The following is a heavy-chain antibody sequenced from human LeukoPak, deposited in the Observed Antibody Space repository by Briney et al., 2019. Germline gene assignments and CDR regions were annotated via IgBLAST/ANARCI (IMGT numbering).Heavy chain of an antibody. Sequence: GASVKVSCKASGYTFTSYYMHWVRQAPGQGPEWMGIINPSGGSTSYAQKFQGRVTMTRDTSISTAYMELSRLRSDDTAVYYCARVRDSSRLFDPWGQGTLVTVSS. CDR3: ARVRDSSRLFDP. J-gene: IGHJ5*02. V-gene: IGHV1-46*01. CDR1: GYTFTSYY. D-gene: IGHD6-13*01. CDR2: INPSGGST.